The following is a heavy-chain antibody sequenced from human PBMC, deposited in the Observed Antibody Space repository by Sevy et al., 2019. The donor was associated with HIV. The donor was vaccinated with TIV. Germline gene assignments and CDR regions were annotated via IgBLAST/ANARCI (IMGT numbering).Heavy chain of an antibody. D-gene: IGHD6-19*01. Sequence: GGSLRLSCAASGFTFSSYAMHWVRQAPGKGLDWVAVISYDGRYKYYADSVKGRFTISRDDSKNTLYLQMNSLRSEDTAVYYCARDGRHYSSGWVFFYYYGMDVWGQGTTVTVSS. CDR3: ARDGRHYSSGWVFFYYYGMDV. J-gene: IGHJ6*02. CDR1: GFTFSSYA. CDR2: ISYDGRYK. V-gene: IGHV3-30*04.